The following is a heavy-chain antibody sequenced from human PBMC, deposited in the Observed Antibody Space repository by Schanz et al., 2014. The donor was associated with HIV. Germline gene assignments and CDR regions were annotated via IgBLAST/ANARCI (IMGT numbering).Heavy chain of an antibody. CDR2: IWYDGSNK. D-gene: IGHD3-22*01. V-gene: IGHV3-33*01. J-gene: IGHJ4*02. CDR3: ARDLPNPYFDFSGPAGDY. Sequence: QVQLVESGGGVVQPGRSLRLSCAASGFTFSSYGMHWVRQAPGKGLEWVAVIWYDGSNKYYADSVKGRFTISRDNSKKTLYLQMNSLRAEDTAVYYCARDLPNPYFDFSGPAGDYWGQGALVTVSS. CDR1: GFTFSSYG.